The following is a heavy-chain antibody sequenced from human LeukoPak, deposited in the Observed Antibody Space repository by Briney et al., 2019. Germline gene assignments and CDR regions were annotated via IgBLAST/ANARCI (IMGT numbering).Heavy chain of an antibody. CDR3: AGPEDVRYFDWLPPPPYGMDV. CDR2: INTNTGNP. V-gene: IGHV7-4-1*02. J-gene: IGHJ6*02. CDR1: GYTFTSYA. Sequence: GASVKVSCKASGYTFTSYAMNWVRQAPGQGLEWMGWINTNTGNPTYAQGFTGRFVFSLDTSVSTAYLQISSLKAEDTAVYYCAGPEDVRYFDWLPPPPYGMDVWGQGTTVTVSS. D-gene: IGHD3-9*01.